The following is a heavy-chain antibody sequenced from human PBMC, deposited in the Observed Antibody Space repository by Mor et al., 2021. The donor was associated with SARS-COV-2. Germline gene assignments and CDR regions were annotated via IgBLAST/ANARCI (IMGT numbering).Heavy chain of an antibody. CDR3: ARGGWLGGTGAHY. D-gene: IGHD3-10*01. Sequence: LGWVSVISSTGSNANYADSVKGRFFISRDNSTDTLYLQMNRLRADDTALYYCARGGWLGGTGAHYWGQGTLVTVSS. V-gene: IGHV3-23*01. J-gene: IGHJ4*02. CDR2: ISSTGSNA.